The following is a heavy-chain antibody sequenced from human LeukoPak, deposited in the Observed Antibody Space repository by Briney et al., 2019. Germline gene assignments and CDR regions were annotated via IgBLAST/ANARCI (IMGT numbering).Heavy chain of an antibody. CDR2: ISPSSSTI. CDR3: AKDNYYDNSATIDY. D-gene: IGHD3-22*01. CDR1: GFTFINT. V-gene: IGHV3-48*02. Sequence: QPGVSLRLSCAASGFTFINTMSWVRQAPGKGLEWVSCISPSSSTIYYDDSVKGRFTISRDNAKNSLYLQMNSLRDEDTAVFHCAKDNYYDNSATIDYWGQGTLVIVSS. J-gene: IGHJ4*02.